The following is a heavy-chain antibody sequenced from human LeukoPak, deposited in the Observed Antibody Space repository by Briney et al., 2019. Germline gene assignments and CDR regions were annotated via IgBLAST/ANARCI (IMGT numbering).Heavy chain of an antibody. CDR3: ARSRYNWNYRGKVNWFDP. CDR2: MNPNSGNT. Sequence: ASVKVSCKASGYTFTGYDINWVRQATGQGLEWMGWMNPNSGNTGYAQKFQGRVTMTRNTSISTAYMELSSLRSEDTAVYYCARSRYNWNYRGKVNWFDPWGQGTLVTVSS. CDR1: GYTFTGYD. J-gene: IGHJ5*02. V-gene: IGHV1-8*02. D-gene: IGHD1-7*01.